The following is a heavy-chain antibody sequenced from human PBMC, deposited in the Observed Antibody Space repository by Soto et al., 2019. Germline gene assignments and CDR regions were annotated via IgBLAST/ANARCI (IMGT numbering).Heavy chain of an antibody. Sequence: ASVKVSCKASGYTFTNNYGVWVRQAPGQGLEGMGIINPSGGNTIYAQKFQDRVTMTSDTSKSKIEMELSCLRSEDTAVYYCARVGITIFGVVLPNWFDPWGQGTLVTVSS. V-gene: IGHV1-46*01. J-gene: IGHJ5*02. CDR2: INPSGGNT. CDR3: ARVGITIFGVVLPNWFDP. CDR1: GYTFTNNY. D-gene: IGHD3-3*01.